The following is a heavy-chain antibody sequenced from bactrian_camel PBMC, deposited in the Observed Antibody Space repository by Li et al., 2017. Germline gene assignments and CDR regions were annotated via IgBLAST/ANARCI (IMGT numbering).Heavy chain of an antibody. Sequence: HVQLVESGGGSVNAGGSLTLSCAASGSGYISGTACMGWFRQVPGKEREGVAAIAPATGTTFYSDSVKGRFTISHVIANNTLHLQMNSLKPEDTAVYYCAADLGWCGSRPLQREFRNWGQGTQVTVS. V-gene: IGHV3S54*01. CDR3: AADLGWCGSRPLQREFRN. D-gene: IGHD2*01. CDR1: GSGYISGTAC. J-gene: IGHJ4*01. CDR2: IAPATGTT.